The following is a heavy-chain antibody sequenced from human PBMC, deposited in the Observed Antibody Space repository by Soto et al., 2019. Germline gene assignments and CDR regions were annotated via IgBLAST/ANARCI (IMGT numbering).Heavy chain of an antibody. D-gene: IGHD2-21*02. CDR2: IGDSGLST. J-gene: IGHJ5*01. V-gene: IGHV3-23*01. Sequence: GGSLRLSCAVSGFSFSPSTVTWVRQAPGKGLEWVSAIGDSGLSTYYTDAVKGRFTISRDNSNSMVFLQMNSLTAEDAAMYYCAKGDYGDFLWFDSWGPGTQVTVSS. CDR1: GFSFSPST. CDR3: AKGDYGDFLWFDS.